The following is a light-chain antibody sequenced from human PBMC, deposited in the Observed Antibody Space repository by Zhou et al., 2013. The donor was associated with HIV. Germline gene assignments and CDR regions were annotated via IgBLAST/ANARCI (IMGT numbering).Light chain of an antibody. Sequence: IVLTQSPGTLSVSPGERATLSCRASQTVSSSHLAWYAQKPGQAPRLLIYGASTRATGIPARFSGSGSGTKFTLTISSLQSEDFAVYYCQQYDNWPPLTFGGGTKVEMK. CDR1: QTVSSSH. CDR2: GAS. CDR3: QQYDNWPPLT. V-gene: IGKV3-15*01. J-gene: IGKJ4*01.